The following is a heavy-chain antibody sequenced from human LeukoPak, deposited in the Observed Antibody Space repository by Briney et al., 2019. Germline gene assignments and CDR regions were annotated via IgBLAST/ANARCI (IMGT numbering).Heavy chain of an antibody. D-gene: IGHD6-6*01. CDR3: ARSRRYSSSSGWFDP. Sequence: SETLSLTCTVSGGSFNNYYWSRIRQPPGKGLEWIGYIYDSGSTNYNPSLKSRVTISVVTSKNQFSLNLSSVTAADTAVYYCARSRRYSSSSGWFDPWGQGTLVTVSS. J-gene: IGHJ5*02. CDR1: GGSFNNYY. CDR2: IYDSGST. V-gene: IGHV4-59*01.